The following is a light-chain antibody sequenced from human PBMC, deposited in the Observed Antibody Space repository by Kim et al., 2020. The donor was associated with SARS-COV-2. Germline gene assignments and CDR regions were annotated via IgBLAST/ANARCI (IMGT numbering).Light chain of an antibody. CDR2: STN. CDR1: SSNVGSKT. J-gene: IGLJ2*01. CDR3: ASWDDSLNGVL. V-gene: IGLV1-44*01. Sequence: GQRGTISCSGSSSNVGSKTVDWDQQLPVTAPNRLIDSTNQRPSGVPDRVSGSKSGTSASLAICVLQSEDEADYYCASWDDSLNGVLFGGGTQLTVL.